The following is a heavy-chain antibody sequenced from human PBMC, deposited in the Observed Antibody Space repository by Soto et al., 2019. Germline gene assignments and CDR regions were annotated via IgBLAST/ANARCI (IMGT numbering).Heavy chain of an antibody. D-gene: IGHD3-9*01. CDR2: ISYDGSNK. Sequence: GGSLRLSCAASGFTFSSYAMHWVRQAPGKGLEWVAVISYDGSNKYHADSVKGRFTISRDNPKNTLYLQMNSLRAEDTAVYYCARDKPYYDILTGYPWFDPWGQGTLVTVSS. V-gene: IGHV3-30-3*01. CDR3: ARDKPYYDILTGYPWFDP. CDR1: GFTFSSYA. J-gene: IGHJ5*02.